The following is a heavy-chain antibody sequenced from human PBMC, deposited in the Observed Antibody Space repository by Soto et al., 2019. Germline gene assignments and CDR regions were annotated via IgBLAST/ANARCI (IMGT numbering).Heavy chain of an antibody. J-gene: IGHJ4*02. D-gene: IGHD2-15*01. Sequence: GSLRRSCAASGFTFSSYAMSWVRQAPGKGLEWVSAISGSGGSTYYADSVKGRFTISRDNSKNTLYLQMNSLRAEDTAVYYCAKDLGYCSGGSCYSDYWGQGTLVTVSS. CDR1: GFTFSSYA. CDR3: AKDLGYCSGGSCYSDY. V-gene: IGHV3-23*01. CDR2: ISGSGGST.